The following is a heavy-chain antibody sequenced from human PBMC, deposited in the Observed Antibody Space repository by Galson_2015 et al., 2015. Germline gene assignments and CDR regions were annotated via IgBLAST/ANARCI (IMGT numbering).Heavy chain of an antibody. CDR3: ARDLEERYCSGGSCYSGSQSAFDI. V-gene: IGHV1-69*13. CDR2: IIPIFGTA. J-gene: IGHJ3*02. D-gene: IGHD2-15*01. Sequence: SVKVSCKASGGTFSSYAISWVRQAPGQGLEWMGGIIPIFGTANYAQKFQGRVTITADESTSTAYMELSSLRSEDTAVYYCARDLEERYCSGGSCYSGSQSAFDIRGQGTMVTVSS. CDR1: GGTFSSYA.